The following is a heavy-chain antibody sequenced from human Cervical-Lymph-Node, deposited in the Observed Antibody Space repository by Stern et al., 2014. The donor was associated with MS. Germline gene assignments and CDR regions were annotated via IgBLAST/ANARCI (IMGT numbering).Heavy chain of an antibody. J-gene: IGHJ4*02. D-gene: IGHD5-18*01. V-gene: IGHV4-31*03. CDR1: GGSISSGGYY. CDR3: AREDTAMGYFDY. CDR2: IYYSGST. Sequence: VQLQESGPGLVKPSQTLSLTCTVSGGSISSGGYYWSWIRQQPGKGLEWIGYIYYSGSTYYNPSLKSRVTISVDTSKNQFSLKLSSVTAADTAVYYCAREDTAMGYFDYWGQGTLVTVSS.